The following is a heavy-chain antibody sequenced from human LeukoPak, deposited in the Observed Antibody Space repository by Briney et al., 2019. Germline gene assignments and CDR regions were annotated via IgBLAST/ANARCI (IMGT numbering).Heavy chain of an antibody. CDR2: IYHSGST. V-gene: IGHV4-4*02. CDR1: GGSISSSNW. D-gene: IGHD2-2*01. Sequence: SGTLSLTCAVSGGSISSSNWWSWVRQPPGKGLEWIGEIYHSGSTNYNPSLKSRVTMSVDTSKNQFSLKLSSVTAADTAVYYCARGQYQLPPYYYYYYMDVWGKGTTVTVSS. J-gene: IGHJ6*03. CDR3: ARGQYQLPPYYYYYYMDV.